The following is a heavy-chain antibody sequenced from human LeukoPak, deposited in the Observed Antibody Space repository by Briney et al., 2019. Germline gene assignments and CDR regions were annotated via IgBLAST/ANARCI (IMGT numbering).Heavy chain of an antibody. J-gene: IGHJ3*02. CDR1: GFTFSCYS. CDR3: ARDDTMVRGVMVGAFDI. Sequence: GGSLRLSCAASGFTFSCYSMNWVRQAPGKGLEWVSSISSSSSYIYYADSVKGRFTISRDNAKNSLYLQMNSLRAEDTAVYYCARDDTMVRGVMVGAFDIWGQGAMVTVSS. V-gene: IGHV3-21*01. CDR2: ISSSSSYI. D-gene: IGHD3-10*01.